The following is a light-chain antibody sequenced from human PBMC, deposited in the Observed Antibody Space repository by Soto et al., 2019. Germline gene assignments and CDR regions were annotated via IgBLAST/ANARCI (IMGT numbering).Light chain of an antibody. V-gene: IGLV3-21*04. CDR3: QVWDSSSAYVL. J-gene: IGLJ2*01. CDR2: YDS. Sequence: SYELTQPPSVSVAPGKTARITCGGNNIGSKSVHWYQQKPGQAPVLVIYYDSDRPSGIPERFSGSNSGNTATLTISRVEAGDEADYYCQVWDSSSAYVLFGGGTKLTVL. CDR1: NIGSKS.